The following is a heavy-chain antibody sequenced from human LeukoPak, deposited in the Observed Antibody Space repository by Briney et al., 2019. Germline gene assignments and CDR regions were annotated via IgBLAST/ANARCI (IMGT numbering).Heavy chain of an antibody. CDR1: GGSSSGYY. Sequence: SETLSLTCAVYGGSSSGYYWSWIRQPPGKGLEWIGEINHSGSTNYNPSLKSRVTISVDTSKNQFSLKLSSVTAADTAVYYCASPYYYDSSGYYRSFDAFDIWGQGTMVTVSS. V-gene: IGHV4-34*01. CDR3: ASPYYYDSSGYYRSFDAFDI. CDR2: INHSGST. J-gene: IGHJ3*02. D-gene: IGHD3-22*01.